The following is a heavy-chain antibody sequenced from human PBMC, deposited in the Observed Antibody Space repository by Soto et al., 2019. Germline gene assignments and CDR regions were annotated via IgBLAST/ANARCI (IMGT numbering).Heavy chain of an antibody. CDR1: GGSISSGDYY. CDR3: ARVRLMPMTWAFHI. CDR2: IYYSGRT. D-gene: IGHD5-12*01. Sequence: QVQLQESGPGLVKPSQTLSLTCTVSGGSISSGDYYWSWIRQPPGKGLEWIGYIYYSGRTYYNPSRESRVNISVDTSKNQFSLKLSSVTAADTAVYYCARVRLMPMTWAFHIWGQGTKVTVSS. J-gene: IGHJ3*02. V-gene: IGHV4-30-4*01.